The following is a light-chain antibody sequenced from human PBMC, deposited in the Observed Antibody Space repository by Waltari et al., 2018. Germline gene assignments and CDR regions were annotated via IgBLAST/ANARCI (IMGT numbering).Light chain of an antibody. Sequence: QSVLTQPPSVSGTPGQRVSISCSGSSSNIGSKSVNWYQQVPGTAPKLLIYSNNQRPSGGPDRFSGSKAGTSASLAISGLQAEDEADYYCATWDDSLNGLFGGGTKLTVL. J-gene: IGLJ2*01. CDR1: SSNIGSKS. CDR2: SNN. V-gene: IGLV1-44*01. CDR3: ATWDDSLNGL.